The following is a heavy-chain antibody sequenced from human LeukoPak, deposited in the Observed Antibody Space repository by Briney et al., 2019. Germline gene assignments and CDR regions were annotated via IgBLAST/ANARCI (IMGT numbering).Heavy chain of an antibody. CDR2: ISSSNSYI. D-gene: IGHD5-24*01. CDR1: GFTFSDYA. J-gene: IGHJ4*02. CDR3: ARDLIGGYNGGYFDS. Sequence: EGSLRLSCAASGFTFSDYAMSWVRQAPGKGLEWVSSISSSNSYIYYADSVKGRFTISKDDAKNSLSLHMNSLRAEDTAVYYCARDLIGGYNGGYFDSWGQGILVTVSS. V-gene: IGHV3-21*01.